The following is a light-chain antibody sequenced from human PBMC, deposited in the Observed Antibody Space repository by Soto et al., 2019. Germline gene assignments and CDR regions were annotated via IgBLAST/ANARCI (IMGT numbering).Light chain of an antibody. V-gene: IGLV2-14*01. CDR3: CSFTTSSTLV. CDR1: SSDIGAYNH. Sequence: QSALTQPASVSGSPGQSITISCTGTSSDIGAYNHVSWYQQNPGKSPQLIIYEVSNRPSGLSNRFSASKSGNAASLTISGLQAEVEADYFCCSFTTSSTLVFGTGTKLTVL. CDR2: EVS. J-gene: IGLJ1*01.